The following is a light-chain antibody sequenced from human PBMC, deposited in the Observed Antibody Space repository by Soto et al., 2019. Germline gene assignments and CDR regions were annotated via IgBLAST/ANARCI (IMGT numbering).Light chain of an antibody. V-gene: IGKV1-5*03. CDR2: KAS. J-gene: IGKJ1*01. CDR1: QSISSW. Sequence: DIQMTQSPSTLSASVGDRVTITCRASQSISSWLAWYQQKPGKAPKLLIYKASSLGSGVPSRFSGSGSGTEFTLTISSLQPDDFSNYYCQQYNTWTFGQGTKVEIK. CDR3: QQYNTWT.